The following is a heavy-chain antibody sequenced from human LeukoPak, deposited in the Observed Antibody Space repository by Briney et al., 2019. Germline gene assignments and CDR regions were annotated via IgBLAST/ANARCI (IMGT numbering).Heavy chain of an antibody. J-gene: IGHJ3*01. V-gene: IGHV3-21*01. Sequence: GGSLRLSCAASGFIFSNFDMLWVRQAPGKGLEWISSISATSTYIYYADSVKGRFTISRDNAKRSLYLQMSSLRAEDTALYYCARVWNADHAFDVWGQGTMVTVSS. CDR2: ISATSTYI. CDR3: ARVWNADHAFDV. D-gene: IGHD1-1*01. CDR1: GFIFSNFD.